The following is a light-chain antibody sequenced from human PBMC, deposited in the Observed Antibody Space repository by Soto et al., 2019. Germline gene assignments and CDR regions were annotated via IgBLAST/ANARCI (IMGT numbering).Light chain of an antibody. J-gene: IGKJ4*01. Sequence: EIVLTQSPATLSLSLGERATLSCRASQSVSRYLAWYQQKPGQAPRLLIYDASNRATGIPARFSGGGSGTDFTLTISSLEPEDFAVYYCQQRSDWPSTFGGGTKVQIK. V-gene: IGKV3-11*01. CDR1: QSVSRY. CDR2: DAS. CDR3: QQRSDWPST.